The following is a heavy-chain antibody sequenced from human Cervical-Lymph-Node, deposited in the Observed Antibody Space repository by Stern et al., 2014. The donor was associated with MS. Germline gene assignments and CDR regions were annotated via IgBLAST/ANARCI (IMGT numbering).Heavy chain of an antibody. CDR3: AAEQRSYGYDY. CDR2: IVVGSGNT. D-gene: IGHD5-18*01. J-gene: IGHJ4*02. Sequence: QLVESGPEVKKHGTSVKGSCKASGFTFTSSAVQWGRQARGQRLEWIGWIVVGSGNTNYAQKFQERVTITRDMSTSTAYMELSSLRSEDTAVYYCAAEQRSYGYDYWGQGTLVTVSS. CDR1: GFTFTSSA. V-gene: IGHV1-58*01.